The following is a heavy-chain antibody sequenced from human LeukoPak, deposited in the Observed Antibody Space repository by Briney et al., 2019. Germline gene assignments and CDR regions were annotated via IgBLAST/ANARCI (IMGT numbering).Heavy chain of an antibody. J-gene: IGHJ4*02. D-gene: IGHD2-15*01. CDR2: ISSNGGST. CDR1: GFTFSSYA. V-gene: IGHV3-64*01. CDR3: ARLAVGYYYDN. Sequence: PGGSLRLSCAASGFTFSSYAMHWVRQAPGKGLEYVSAISSNGGSTYYANSVKGRFAISRDNSKNTLYLQMGSLRAEDMAVYYCARLAVGYYYDNWGQGTLVTVSS.